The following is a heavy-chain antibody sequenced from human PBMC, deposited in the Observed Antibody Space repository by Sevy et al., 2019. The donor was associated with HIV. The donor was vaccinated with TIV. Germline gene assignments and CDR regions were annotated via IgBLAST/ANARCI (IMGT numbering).Heavy chain of an antibody. CDR3: TRVGGLTDYGMDV. Sequence: SQTLSLTCTVSGGSVSSDTYYWTWIRQPPGKGLEFIGYIYYNVRINYNPSLKSRVTISVDTSKNQFSLKVTSVTAADTAVYYCTRVGGLTDYGMDVWGQGSTVTVSS. CDR1: GGSVSSDTYY. D-gene: IGHD1-26*01. J-gene: IGHJ6*02. CDR2: IYYNVRI. V-gene: IGHV4-61*01.